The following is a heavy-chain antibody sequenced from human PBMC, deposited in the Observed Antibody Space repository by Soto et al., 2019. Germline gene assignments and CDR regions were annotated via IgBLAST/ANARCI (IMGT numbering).Heavy chain of an antibody. CDR3: ARGWYYYDSSGYSGTPFDY. D-gene: IGHD3-22*01. J-gene: IGHJ4*02. Sequence: SETQCLTCTVSGGSISSSGYYWGWIRQPPGKGLEWIGEINHSGSTNYNPSLKSRVTISVDTSKNQFSLKLSSVTAADTAVYYCARGWYYYDSSGYSGTPFDYWGQGTLVTVSS. V-gene: IGHV4-39*07. CDR1: GGSISSSGYY. CDR2: INHSGST.